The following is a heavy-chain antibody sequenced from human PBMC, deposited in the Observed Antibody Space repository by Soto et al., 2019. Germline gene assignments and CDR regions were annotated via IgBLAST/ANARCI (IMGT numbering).Heavy chain of an antibody. CDR1: GYSFTSYW. J-gene: IGHJ5*02. Sequence: PGESLKISCKGSGYSFTSYWIGWVRQMPGKGLEWMGIIYPGDSDTRYSPSFQGQVTISADKSISTAYLQWSSLKASDTAMYYCARHGAIVYYDFWSGYPMRQNWFDPWGQGTLVTVSS. CDR3: ARHGAIVYYDFWSGYPMRQNWFDP. CDR2: IYPGDSDT. V-gene: IGHV5-51*01. D-gene: IGHD3-3*01.